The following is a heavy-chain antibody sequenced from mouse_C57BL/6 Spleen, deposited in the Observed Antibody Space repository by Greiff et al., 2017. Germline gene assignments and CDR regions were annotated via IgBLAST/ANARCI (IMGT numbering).Heavy chain of an antibody. Sequence: VKLVESGPELVKPGASVKISCKASGYAFSSSWMNWVKQRPGKGLEWIGRIYPGDGDTNYNGKFKGKATLTADKSSSTAYMQLSSLTSEDSAVYFCARYDYSAMDYWGQGTSVTVSS. J-gene: IGHJ4*01. D-gene: IGHD2-12*01. CDR2: IYPGDGDT. V-gene: IGHV1-82*01. CDR3: ARYDYSAMDY. CDR1: GYAFSSSW.